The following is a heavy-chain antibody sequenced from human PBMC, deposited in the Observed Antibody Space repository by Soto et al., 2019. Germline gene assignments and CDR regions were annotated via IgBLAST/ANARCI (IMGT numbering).Heavy chain of an antibody. CDR1: GGSISSSSYY. V-gene: IGHV4-39*01. CDR3: ASATTGLGYNWVDP. CDR2: IYYSGST. D-gene: IGHD4-17*01. Sequence: SETLSLTCTVSGGSISSSSYYWGWIRQPPGKGLEWIGSIYYSGSTYYNPSLKSRVTISVDTSKNQFSLKLSSVTAADTAVYYGASATTGLGYNWVDPWGQVTLVTVS. J-gene: IGHJ5*02.